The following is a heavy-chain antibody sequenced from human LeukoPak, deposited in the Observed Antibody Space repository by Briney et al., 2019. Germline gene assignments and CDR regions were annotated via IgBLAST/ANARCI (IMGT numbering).Heavy chain of an antibody. CDR3: ARDIQWLDP. CDR1: GGSISSSSYY. Sequence: SETLSLTCTVSGGSISSSSYYWGWIRQPPGEGLEWIGSFFYRGNTYYNPSLKSRVTISVDTSKNQFSLKLTSVTAADTAVYYCARDIQWLDPWGQGTLVTVSS. D-gene: IGHD5-12*01. J-gene: IGHJ5*02. CDR2: FFYRGNT. V-gene: IGHV4-39*07.